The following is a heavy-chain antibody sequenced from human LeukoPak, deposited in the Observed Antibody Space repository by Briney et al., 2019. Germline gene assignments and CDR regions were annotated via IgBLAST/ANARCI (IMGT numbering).Heavy chain of an antibody. CDR3: ATSSMVRGAQFDY. J-gene: IGHJ4*02. Sequence: ARSLRPSCAASGFTFSSYAMHWVRQAPGKGLEWVAVISYDGSNKYYADSVKGRFTISRDNSKNTLYLQKNSLRAEDTAVYYCATSSMVRGAQFDYWGQGTLVTVSS. CDR1: GFTFSSYA. CDR2: ISYDGSNK. V-gene: IGHV3-30*04. D-gene: IGHD3-10*01.